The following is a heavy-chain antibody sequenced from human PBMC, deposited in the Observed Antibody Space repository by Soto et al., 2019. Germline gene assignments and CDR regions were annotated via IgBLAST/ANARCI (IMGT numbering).Heavy chain of an antibody. CDR3: WHGQKSSGWYRDYYYGMDV. CDR1: GGSFIGYY. D-gene: IGHD6-19*01. Sequence: PSETLSLTCAVYGGSFIGYYWSWIRQPPGKGLEWIGEINHSGSTNYNPSLKSRVTISVDTSKNQFSLKLSSVTAADTAVYYCWHGQKSSGWYRDYYYGMDVWGQGTTVTVSS. CDR2: INHSGST. J-gene: IGHJ6*02. V-gene: IGHV4-34*01.